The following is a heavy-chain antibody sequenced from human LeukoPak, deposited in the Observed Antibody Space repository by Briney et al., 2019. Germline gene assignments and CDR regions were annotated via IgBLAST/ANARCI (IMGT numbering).Heavy chain of an antibody. CDR2: INPSGGST. CDR1: GYTFTSYY. V-gene: IGHV1-46*01. CDR3: ARDGNSGSYRDAFDI. Sequence: ASVKVSCKASGYTFTSYYMHWVRQAPGQGLEWMGIINPSGGSTSCAQKFQGRVTMTRDMSTSTVYMELSSLRSEDTAVYYCARDGNSGSYRDAFDIWGQGTMVTVSS. J-gene: IGHJ3*02. D-gene: IGHD1-26*01.